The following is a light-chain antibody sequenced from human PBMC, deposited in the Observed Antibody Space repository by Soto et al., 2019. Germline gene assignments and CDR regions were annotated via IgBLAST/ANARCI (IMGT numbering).Light chain of an antibody. Sequence: QSVLTQPPSVSGAPGQRVTISCTGSSSNIGAGYDIQWYQQLPETAPKLLIYGNNNRPSGVPDRFSGSKSGTSASLAITGLQAEDEADYYCQSYDSSLSGHVFGTGTKLTVL. CDR1: SSNIGAGYD. V-gene: IGLV1-40*01. CDR3: QSYDSSLSGHV. J-gene: IGLJ1*01. CDR2: GNN.